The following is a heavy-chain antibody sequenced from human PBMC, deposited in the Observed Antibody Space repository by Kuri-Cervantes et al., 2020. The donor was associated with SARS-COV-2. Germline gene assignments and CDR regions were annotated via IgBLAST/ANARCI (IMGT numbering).Heavy chain of an antibody. D-gene: IGHD4-11*01. V-gene: IGHV2-26*01. CDR3: ARIQATTVIADF. CDR2: IFSNDEK. J-gene: IGHJ4*02. Sequence: SGPTLVKPTEPLTLTCTVSGFSLSNTRMGVSWFRQPPGKALKWLAHIFSNDEKSYRTSLKSRLTISKDTSKSQVVLSMTNVDPVDTATYYCARIQATTVIADFWGQGTLVTVSS. CDR1: GFSLSNTRMG.